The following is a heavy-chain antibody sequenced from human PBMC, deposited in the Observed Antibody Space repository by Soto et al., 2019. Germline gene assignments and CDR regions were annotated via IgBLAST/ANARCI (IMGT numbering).Heavy chain of an antibody. J-gene: IGHJ4*02. CDR3: ARKYYYDSSGYYYVGYFDY. CDR1: GGSITSYY. V-gene: IGHV4-59*01. Sequence: SETLSLTCTVSGGSITSYYWSWIRQPPGKGLEWIGYIYYSGSTNYNPSLKSRVTISVDTSKNQFSLKLSSVTAADTAVYYCARKYYYDSSGYYYVGYFDYWGQGTLVTVSS. CDR2: IYYSGST. D-gene: IGHD3-22*01.